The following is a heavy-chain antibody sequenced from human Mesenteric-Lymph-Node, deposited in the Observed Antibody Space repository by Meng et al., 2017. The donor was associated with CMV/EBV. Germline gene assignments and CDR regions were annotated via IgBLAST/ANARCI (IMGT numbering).Heavy chain of an antibody. Sequence: SVKVSCKASGGAFSSYTISWVRQAPGQGLEWMGRTIPILNTAIYAQNFQGRVTITADKSTSTAYMELSSLRSEDTAVYYCARDEGVGTVNYYYYGMDVWDQGTTVTVSS. J-gene: IGHJ6*02. V-gene: IGHV1-69*08. D-gene: IGHD5-18*01. CDR2: TIPILNTA. CDR3: ARDEGVGTVNYYYYGMDV. CDR1: GGAFSSYT.